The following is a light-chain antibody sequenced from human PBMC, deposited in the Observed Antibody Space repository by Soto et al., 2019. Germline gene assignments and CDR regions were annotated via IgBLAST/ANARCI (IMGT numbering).Light chain of an antibody. CDR1: SSNLGADYD. J-gene: IGLJ1*01. V-gene: IGLV1-40*01. CDR3: QSYDSSLSAYV. CDR2: GNI. Sequence: QSALTQPPSVSGAPGQRVTISCTGSSSNLGADYDVHWYQLLPGTAPKLLIYGNINRPSGVPDRFSGSKSATSASLAITGLQAEDEADYYCQSYDSSLSAYVFGAGTKVTV.